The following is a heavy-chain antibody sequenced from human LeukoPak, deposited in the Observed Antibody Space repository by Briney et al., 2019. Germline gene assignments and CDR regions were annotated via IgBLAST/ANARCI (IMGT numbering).Heavy chain of an antibody. D-gene: IGHD3-10*02. J-gene: IGHJ4*02. CDR1: GFTFSSYS. CDR2: ISSSSSSI. V-gene: IGHV3-21*01. Sequence: GGSLKLSCAASGFTFSSYSMNWVRQAPGKGLEWVSSISSSSSSIYYADSVKGRFTISRDNAKNSLYLQMHSLRAEDTAVYYCARGPLVRGPDYWGQGTLVTVSS. CDR3: ARGPLVRGPDY.